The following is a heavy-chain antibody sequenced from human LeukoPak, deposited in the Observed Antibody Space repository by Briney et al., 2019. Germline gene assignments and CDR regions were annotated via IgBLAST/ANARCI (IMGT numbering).Heavy chain of an antibody. CDR3: ARGGGATYYYGSGSKKDFDY. V-gene: IGHV4-61*02. J-gene: IGHJ4*02. Sequence: ASQTLSLTCTVSGGAISSGSHYWSWIRQSAGKGLEWIGRIHTSGTTNSNPSLKSRVTISVDTSKNQFSLKLSSVTAADTAVYYCARGGGATYYYGSGSKKDFDYWGQGTLVTVSS. CDR1: GGAISSGSHY. D-gene: IGHD3-10*01. CDR2: IHTSGTT.